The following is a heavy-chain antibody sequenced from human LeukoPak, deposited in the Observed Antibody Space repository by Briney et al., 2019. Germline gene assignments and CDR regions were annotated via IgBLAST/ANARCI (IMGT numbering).Heavy chain of an antibody. J-gene: IGHJ4*02. Sequence: GGSLRLSCAASGFNFSNYAMSWVRQAPGKGLEWVSYISGSGRTIYYADSVKGRFTISRDNAKNSLYLQMNSLRVEDTAVYYCARDKGGYNEVDYWGQGTLVTVSS. CDR1: GFNFSNYA. CDR3: ARDKGGYNEVDY. V-gene: IGHV3-48*01. CDR2: ISGSGRTI. D-gene: IGHD5-24*01.